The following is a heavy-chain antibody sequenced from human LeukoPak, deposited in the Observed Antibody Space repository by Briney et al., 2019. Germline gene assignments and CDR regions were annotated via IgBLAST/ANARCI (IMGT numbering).Heavy chain of an antibody. V-gene: IGHV4-59*11. Sequence: KSSETLSLTCTVSGGSISSHYWTWIRQSPVKGLEWIGDISNSGSTSYNPSLKSRVTISIDTSKNQFPLKLSSVTAADTAVYYCGRDALVGYFSYYYMDVWGKGTTVTVSS. CDR2: ISNSGST. D-gene: IGHD2-15*01. CDR1: GGSISSHY. CDR3: GRDALVGYFSYYYMDV. J-gene: IGHJ6*03.